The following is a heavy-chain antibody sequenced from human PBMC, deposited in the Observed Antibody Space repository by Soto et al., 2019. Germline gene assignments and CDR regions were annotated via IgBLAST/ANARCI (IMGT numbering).Heavy chain of an antibody. CDR1: GYTFTSYG. CDR2: ISAYNGNT. V-gene: IGHV1-18*01. CDR3: ARESWSFGVVGVDP. J-gene: IGHJ5*02. D-gene: IGHD3-3*01. Sequence: ASVKVSCKASGYTFTSYGISWVRQAPGQGLEWMGWISAYNGNTNYAQKLQGRVTMTTDTSTSTAYMELRSLRSDDTAVYYCARESWSFGVVGVDPWGQGTLVTVSS.